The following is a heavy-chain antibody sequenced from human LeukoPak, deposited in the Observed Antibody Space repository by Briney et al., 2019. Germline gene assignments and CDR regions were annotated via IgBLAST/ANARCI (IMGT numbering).Heavy chain of an antibody. Sequence: LQPLSLTCAISGDTVSIINTAWNWIRQSPSRGIEWQGRTYYRSKWYNHYAVSVKSRITINTDTSKNQFSLQLNSVTPDDTAVYYCVRSGYSGYLDYWGQRTLVTVSS. CDR1: GDTVSIINTA. J-gene: IGHJ4*02. D-gene: IGHD5-12*01. V-gene: IGHV6-1*01. CDR3: VRSGYSGYLDY. CDR2: TYYRSKWYN.